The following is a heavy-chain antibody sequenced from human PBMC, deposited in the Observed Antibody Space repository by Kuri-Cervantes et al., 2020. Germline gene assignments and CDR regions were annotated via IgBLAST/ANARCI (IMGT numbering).Heavy chain of an antibody. Sequence: GSLRLSCTVSGGSISSYYWSWIRQPPGKGLEWIGYIYYSGSTNYNPSLKSRVTISVDTSKNQFSLKLSSVTAADTAVYYCASLGLAIAVLDYWGQGTLVTVSS. J-gene: IGHJ4*02. CDR1: GGSISSYY. D-gene: IGHD6-19*01. V-gene: IGHV4-59*01. CDR2: IYYSGST. CDR3: ASLGLAIAVLDY.